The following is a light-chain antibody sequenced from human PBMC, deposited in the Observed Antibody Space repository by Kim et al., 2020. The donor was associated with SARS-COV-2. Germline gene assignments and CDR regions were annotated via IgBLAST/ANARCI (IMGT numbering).Light chain of an antibody. CDR2: GKN. CDR3: KSRDSSGKVV. J-gene: IGLJ2*01. Sequence: SSELTQDPAVSVALGQTVRITCQGDSLRRYYVSWYQQKPGQAPVLVIYGKNNRPSGIPDRFSGSSSGNTASLTITGAQAEEEADYYCKSRDSSGKVVFGGGTQLTVL. CDR1: SLRRYY. V-gene: IGLV3-19*01.